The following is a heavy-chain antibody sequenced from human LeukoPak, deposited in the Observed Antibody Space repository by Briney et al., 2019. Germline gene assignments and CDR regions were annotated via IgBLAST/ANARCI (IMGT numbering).Heavy chain of an antibody. CDR2: ISAYNGNT. CDR1: GYTFTSYG. CDR3: ARKDSSSWYPQVDY. D-gene: IGHD6-13*01. J-gene: IGHJ4*02. Sequence: ASVKVSCKASGYTFTSYGISWVRQAPGQGLEWMGWISAYNGNTNYAQKLQGRVTMTTDTSTSTAYMELRSLRSDDTAVCYCARKDSSSWYPQVDYWGQGTLVTVSS. V-gene: IGHV1-18*01.